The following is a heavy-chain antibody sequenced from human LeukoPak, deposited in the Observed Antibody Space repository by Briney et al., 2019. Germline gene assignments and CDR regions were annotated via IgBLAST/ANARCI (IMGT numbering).Heavy chain of an antibody. Sequence: GGSPRLSCAPSGFTFTIFAASWVRQAPGKGLEWVSVISGSGGSTYYADSVKGRFTISRDNSKNTLYLQMNSLRAEDTAVYYCARMGIAGTYDAFDIRGQGTMVTVSS. J-gene: IGHJ3*02. CDR1: GFTFTIFA. CDR2: ISGSGGST. D-gene: IGHD6-13*01. CDR3: ARMGIAGTYDAFDI. V-gene: IGHV3-23*01.